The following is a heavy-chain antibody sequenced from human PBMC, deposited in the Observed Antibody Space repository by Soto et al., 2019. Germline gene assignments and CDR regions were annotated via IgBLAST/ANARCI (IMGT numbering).Heavy chain of an antibody. CDR1: GYTFSAYY. Sequence: GASVKVSCKASGYTFSAYYVHWVRQAPGQGLEWMGWINPKSGGTKYAQKFQGRVTMTRDTSISTAYMDLSRLRSDDTAVYYCARVSSGWYPYYFDSWGQGTLVTV. V-gene: IGHV1-2*02. J-gene: IGHJ4*02. CDR2: INPKSGGT. CDR3: ARVSSGWYPYYFDS. D-gene: IGHD6-19*01.